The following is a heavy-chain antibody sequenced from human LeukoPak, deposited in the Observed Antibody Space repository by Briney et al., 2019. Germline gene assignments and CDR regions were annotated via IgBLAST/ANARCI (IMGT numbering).Heavy chain of an antibody. D-gene: IGHD3-22*01. J-gene: IGHJ4*02. V-gene: IGHV4-4*07. CDR3: ARDSPYYYDSSGYYLDY. Sequence: PSETPSLTCTVSGGSISSYYWSWIRQPAGKGLEWIGRIYTSGSTNYNPSLKSRVTMSVDTSKNQFSLKLSSVTAADTAVYYCARDSPYYYDSSGYYLDYWGQGTLVTVSS. CDR1: GGSISSYY. CDR2: IYTSGST.